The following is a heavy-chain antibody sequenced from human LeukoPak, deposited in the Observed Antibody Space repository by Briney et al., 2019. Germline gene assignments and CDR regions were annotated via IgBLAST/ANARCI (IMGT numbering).Heavy chain of an antibody. CDR2: NNHSGST. V-gene: IGHV4-34*01. D-gene: IGHD3-10*01. Sequence: SETLTLTCAVYGVSFSSYYWSWIRQPPGKGLEWIGENNHSGSTNYNPSLKSRDTISVDTSKNQFSLKLSSVTAADTGVDYCARSGYYGSGSYHPRNWFDPWGQGTLVTVSA. CDR3: ARSGYYGSGSYHPRNWFDP. CDR1: GVSFSSYY. J-gene: IGHJ5*02.